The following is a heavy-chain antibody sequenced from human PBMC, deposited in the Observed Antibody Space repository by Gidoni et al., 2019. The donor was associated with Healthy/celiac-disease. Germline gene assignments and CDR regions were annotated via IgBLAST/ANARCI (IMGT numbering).Heavy chain of an antibody. J-gene: IGHJ6*02. CDR2: IIPIFGTA. CDR3: ARFSTLSSGELLYGGYYYYYGMDV. CDR1: GGTFSSYA. D-gene: IGHD3-10*01. V-gene: IGHV1-69*01. Sequence: QVQLVQSGAEVKKPGSSVKVSCKASGGTFSSYAISWVRQAPGQGLEWMGGIIPIFGTANYAQKFQGRVTITADESTSTAYMELSSLRSEDTAVYYCARFSTLSSGELLYGGYYYYYGMDVWGQGTTVTVSS.